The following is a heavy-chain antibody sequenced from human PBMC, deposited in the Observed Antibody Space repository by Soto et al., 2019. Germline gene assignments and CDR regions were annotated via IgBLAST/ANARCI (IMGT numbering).Heavy chain of an antibody. Sequence: QLQLQESGPGLVKPSETLSLTCTVSGGSISSSSYYWGWIRQPPGKGLEWIGSIYYSGSTYYNPALKSRVTISVDTSKNQFSLKLSSVTAADTAVYYGARRAQHKQRTFDYCGQGTLVTVSS. J-gene: IGHJ4*02. D-gene: IGHD2-21*01. CDR1: GGSISSSSYY. CDR2: IYYSGST. V-gene: IGHV4-39*01. CDR3: ARRAQHKQRTFDY.